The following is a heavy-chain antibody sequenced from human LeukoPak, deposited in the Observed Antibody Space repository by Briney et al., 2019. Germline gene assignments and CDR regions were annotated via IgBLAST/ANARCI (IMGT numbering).Heavy chain of an antibody. CDR1: GFSLSTSGMC. Sequence: SGPALVKPTQTLTLTCTFSGFSLSTSGMCVSWIRQPPGKALEWLARIDWDDDKFYSTSLKTRLTISKDTSKNQVVLTMTNMDPVDTATYYCARGVGNIAADAFDIWGQGTMVTVSS. V-gene: IGHV2-70*17. CDR2: IDWDDDK. J-gene: IGHJ3*02. CDR3: ARGVGNIAADAFDI. D-gene: IGHD6-13*01.